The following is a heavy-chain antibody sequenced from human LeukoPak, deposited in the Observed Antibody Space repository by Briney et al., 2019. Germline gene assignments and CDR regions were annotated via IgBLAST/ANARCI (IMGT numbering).Heavy chain of an antibody. CDR1: GYTFTGCY. J-gene: IGHJ5*02. Sequence: GASVRVSCKASGYTFTGCYMHWVRQAPGQGLEWMGWINPNSGGTNYAQKFQGWVTMTRDTSISTAYMELSRLRSDDTAVYYCARGANIVVVPAAGWFDPWGQGTLVTVSS. V-gene: IGHV1-2*04. CDR3: ARGANIVVVPAAGWFDP. D-gene: IGHD2-2*01. CDR2: INPNSGGT.